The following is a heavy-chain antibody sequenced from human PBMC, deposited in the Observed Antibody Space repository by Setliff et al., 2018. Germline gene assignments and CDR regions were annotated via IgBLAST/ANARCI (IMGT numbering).Heavy chain of an antibody. CDR3: ARSPSSSKGLYWYFNL. D-gene: IGHD6-13*01. J-gene: IGHJ4*02. CDR1: GGSISSGDYY. Sequence: SETLSLTCTVSGGSISSGDYYWSWIRQPPGKGLEWIGYIYYSGSTYYNPSLKSRVTISVDTSKNQFSLKLSSVTAADTAVYYCARSPSSSKGLYWYFNLWGQGTLVTVSS. CDR2: IYYSGST. V-gene: IGHV4-30-4*08.